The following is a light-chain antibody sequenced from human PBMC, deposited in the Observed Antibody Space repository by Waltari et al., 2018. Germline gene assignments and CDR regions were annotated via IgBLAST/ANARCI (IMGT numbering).Light chain of an antibody. CDR1: INDVGVEDY. Sequence: QSALTQPHSVSASPGQSVTIPCSGSINDVGVEDYVSWYQQLPGKAPKLILYDVVKRPSGVPPRFSGSKYGTTASLTISGLQTDDEATYYCCSYAGAYTFVFGGGTKLTVL. CDR2: DVV. CDR3: CSYAGAYTFV. J-gene: IGLJ3*02. V-gene: IGLV2-11*01.